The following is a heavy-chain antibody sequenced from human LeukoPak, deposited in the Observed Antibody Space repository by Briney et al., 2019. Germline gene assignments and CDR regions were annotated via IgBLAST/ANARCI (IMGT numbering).Heavy chain of an antibody. J-gene: IGHJ4*02. CDR1: GFSVSNYY. Sequence: PGGSLRLSCAGSGFSVSNYYMSWVRQAPGKGLEWVSLIRDSGETFYADSVKGRFTISRDNSKNTMYLQMNRLRVEDTAVYYCARDNSKWYSGSYYFGYWGQGTLVTVSS. CDR3: ARDNSKWYSGSYYFGY. D-gene: IGHD1-26*01. CDR2: IRDSGET. V-gene: IGHV3-66*03.